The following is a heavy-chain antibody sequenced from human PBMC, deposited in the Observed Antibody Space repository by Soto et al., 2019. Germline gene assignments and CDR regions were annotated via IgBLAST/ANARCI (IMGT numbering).Heavy chain of an antibody. V-gene: IGHV3-53*01. CDR3: ARSSAWXXXXDD. Sequence: WGALRLCCSASGFTLICAYMAGARQAPGKGLQWVSVIYSGGAMYYSDSVKGRFSMSIDKSKIVLSLQMNSMRVEDTAFYYCARSSAWXXXXDDWGQGTLVNVSS. CDR1: GFTLICAY. D-gene: IGHD6-19*01. J-gene: IGHJ4*02. CDR2: IYSGGAM.